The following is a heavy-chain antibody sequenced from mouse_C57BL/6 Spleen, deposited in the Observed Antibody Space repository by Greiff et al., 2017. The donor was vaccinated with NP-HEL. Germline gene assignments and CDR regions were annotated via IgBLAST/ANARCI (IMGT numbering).Heavy chain of an antibody. CDR2: INPNNGGT. D-gene: IGHD2-4*01. V-gene: IGHV1-26*01. Sequence: EVQLQQSGSELVKPGASVKISCKASGYTFTDYYMNWVKQSHGKSLEWIGDINPNNGGTSYNQKFKGKGTLTVDKSSSTAYMELRSLTSEDSAVYYSARVGEIDYDGFAYWDQGTLVTVSA. CDR1: GYTFTDYY. CDR3: ARVGEIDYDGFAY. J-gene: IGHJ3*01.